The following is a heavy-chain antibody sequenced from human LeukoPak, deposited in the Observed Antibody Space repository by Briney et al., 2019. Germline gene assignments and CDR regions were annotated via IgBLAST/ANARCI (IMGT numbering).Heavy chain of an antibody. Sequence: SGTLSHTCMVTGGSISSYYWSWLRQPAGKGLEWIGRIYTSGSTNYNPSLKSRVTISVDTSKHQFSLKLSSVTAADTAVYYCARFRRRTTTQNWFDPWGQGTLVTVSS. D-gene: IGHD4-11*01. V-gene: IGHV4-4*07. CDR2: IYTSGST. CDR3: ARFRRRTTTQNWFDP. CDR1: GGSISSYY. J-gene: IGHJ5*02.